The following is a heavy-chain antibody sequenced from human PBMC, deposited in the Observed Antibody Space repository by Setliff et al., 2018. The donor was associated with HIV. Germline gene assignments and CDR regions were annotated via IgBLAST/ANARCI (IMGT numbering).Heavy chain of an antibody. CDR1: GGSIRSDSQY. V-gene: IGHV4-61*09. Sequence: SETLSLTCSVSGGSIRSDSQYWTWFRQPAGKGLEWIGHIYTSGSTNYNPSLKSRVTISVDMSTNQFSLRLNSVTAADTAVYYCARYGEFHYYYYYYMDVWGKGTTVTVSS. CDR3: ARYGEFHYYYYYYMDV. D-gene: IGHD3-10*01. CDR2: IYTSGST. J-gene: IGHJ6*03.